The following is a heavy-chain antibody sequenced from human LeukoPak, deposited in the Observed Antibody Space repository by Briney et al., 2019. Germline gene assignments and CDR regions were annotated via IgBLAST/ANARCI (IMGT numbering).Heavy chain of an antibody. CDR1: GFTFSSYS. D-gene: IGHD2-2*01. Sequence: GGSLRLSCAASGFTFSSYSMNWVRQAPGKGLECVSSISSSSSYIYYADSVKGRFTISRDNAKNSLYLQMNSLRAEDTAVYYCASSRLPAAKNWFDPWGQGTLVTVSS. V-gene: IGHV3-21*01. CDR2: ISSSSSYI. J-gene: IGHJ5*02. CDR3: ASSRLPAAKNWFDP.